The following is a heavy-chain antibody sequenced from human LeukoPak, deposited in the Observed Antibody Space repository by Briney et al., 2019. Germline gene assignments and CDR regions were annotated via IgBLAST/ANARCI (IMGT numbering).Heavy chain of an antibody. CDR1: GFTFSSYS. Sequence: GGSLRLSCAASGFTFSSYSMNWVRQAPGKGLEWVSSISSSSSYIYYADSVKGRFTISRDNAKNSLYLRMNSLRAEDTAVYYCARVSGYGSGSYQYYYGMDVWGQGTTVTVSS. CDR3: ARVSGYGSGSYQYYYGMDV. CDR2: ISSSSSYI. J-gene: IGHJ6*02. V-gene: IGHV3-21*01. D-gene: IGHD3-10*01.